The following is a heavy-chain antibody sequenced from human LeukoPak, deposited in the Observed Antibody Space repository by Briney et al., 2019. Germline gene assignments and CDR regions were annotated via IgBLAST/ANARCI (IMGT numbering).Heavy chain of an antibody. D-gene: IGHD3-3*01. CDR3: AREHDFWSGVYDY. V-gene: IGHV3-23*01. CDR2: ISGSGGST. J-gene: IGHJ4*02. CDR1: GFTFSSYA. Sequence: PGGSLRLSCAASGFTFSSYAMSWVRQAPGKGLEWVSAISGSGGSTYYADSVKGRFTISRDNAKNSLYLQMNSLRAEDTAVYYCAREHDFWSGVYDYWGQGTLVTVSS.